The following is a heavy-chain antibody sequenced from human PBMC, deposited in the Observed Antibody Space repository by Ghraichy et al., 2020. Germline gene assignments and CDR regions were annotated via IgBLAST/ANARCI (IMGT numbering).Heavy chain of an antibody. CDR2: IHNSGRT. D-gene: IGHD3-10*01. J-gene: IGHJ4*02. Sequence: SETLSLTCTVSGGSMTSGSYYWSWIRQPPGKGLEWIGYIHNSGRTNYNPSLKSRLTIPIDTSKNQFSLKLTSVTAADTAVYYCARRYGSGNRPYYFDSWGQGTLVTVSS. CDR3: ARRYGSGNRPYYFDS. V-gene: IGHV4-61*01. CDR1: GGSMTSGSYY.